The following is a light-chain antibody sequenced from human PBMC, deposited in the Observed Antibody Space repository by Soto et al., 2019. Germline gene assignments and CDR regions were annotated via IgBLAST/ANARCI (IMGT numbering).Light chain of an antibody. CDR3: QRYGSSPVT. J-gene: IGKJ2*01. V-gene: IGKV3-20*01. CDR2: GAS. Sequence: EIVLTQSPGTLSLSPGERATLSCRASQSVSSSYLAWYQQKPGQAPRLLIYGASSRATGIPDRFSGSGSGTDFTLTISRLEPEDFAVYYCQRYGSSPVTFGQGTKLEIK. CDR1: QSVSSSY.